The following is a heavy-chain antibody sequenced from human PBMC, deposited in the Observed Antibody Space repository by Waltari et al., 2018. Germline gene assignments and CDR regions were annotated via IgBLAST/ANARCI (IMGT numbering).Heavy chain of an antibody. J-gene: IGHJ4*02. CDR3: ARRSGSYLDH. D-gene: IGHD1-26*01. CDR2: IYSSGDA. CDR1: GLIVPSYT. Sequence: EAQLVESGGGWIQPGGSLRLSCAASGLIVPSYTMTWVRQAPGKGLEWVSVIYSSGDAYYTDSVMGRFTISRDISRNVLYLQMNILRVEDTAMYFCARRSGSYLDHWGQGTLVTVSS. V-gene: IGHV3-53*01.